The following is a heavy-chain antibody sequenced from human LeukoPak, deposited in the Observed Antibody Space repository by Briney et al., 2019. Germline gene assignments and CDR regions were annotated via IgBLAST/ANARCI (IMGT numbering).Heavy chain of an antibody. CDR2: IYYSGST. CDR3: AREDSSGYSVDY. J-gene: IGHJ4*02. D-gene: IGHD3-22*01. CDR1: GGSISRGDYY. V-gene: IGHV4-30-4*01. Sequence: SETLSLTCTVSGGSISRGDYYWSWIRQPPGKGLQWIGYIYYSGSTYYNPSLKSRVTISVDTSKNQFSLKLSSVTAADTAVYYCAREDSSGYSVDYWGQGTLVTVSS.